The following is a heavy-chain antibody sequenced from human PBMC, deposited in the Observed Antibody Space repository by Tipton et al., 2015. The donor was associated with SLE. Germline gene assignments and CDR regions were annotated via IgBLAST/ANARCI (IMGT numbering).Heavy chain of an antibody. D-gene: IGHD4/OR15-4a*01. CDR3: ARVRSNMVVTDGMDV. J-gene: IGHJ6*02. Sequence: SLRLSCAASGFTFSSYSMNWVRQAPGKGLEWVSSISSSSSYIYYADSVKGRFTISRDNAKNSLHLQMNSLRAEDTAVYYCARVRSNMVVTDGMDVWGQGTTVTVSS. CDR2: ISSSSSYI. CDR1: GFTFSSYS. V-gene: IGHV3-21*03.